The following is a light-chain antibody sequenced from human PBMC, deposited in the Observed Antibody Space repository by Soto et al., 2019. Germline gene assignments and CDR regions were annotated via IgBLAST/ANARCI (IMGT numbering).Light chain of an antibody. CDR2: GAS. J-gene: IGKJ1*01. V-gene: IGKV3-20*01. Sequence: EIVLTQSPGTLSLSPGERATLSCRASQSVSSSYLAWYQQKPGQAPRLLIYGASSRATGIPDRFSGSGSGTDFTLTISRREPEDFAVYYCQQYNNWPRTFGQGTKVDVK. CDR3: QQYNNWPRT. CDR1: QSVSSSY.